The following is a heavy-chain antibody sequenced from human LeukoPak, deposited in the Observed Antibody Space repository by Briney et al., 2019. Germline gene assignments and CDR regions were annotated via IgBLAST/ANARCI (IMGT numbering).Heavy chain of an antibody. D-gene: IGHD5-24*01. CDR3: ARDPGRDGYNYDYYYYYGMDV. V-gene: IGHV1-8*03. CDR2: MNPNSGNT. J-gene: IGHJ6*02. CDR1: GYTFTSYD. Sequence: ASVKVSCKASGYTFTSYDINWVRQATGQGLEWMGWMNPNSGNTGYVQKFQGRVTITADKSTSTAYMELSSLRSEDTAVYYCARDPGRDGYNYDYYYYYGMDVWGQGTTVTVSS.